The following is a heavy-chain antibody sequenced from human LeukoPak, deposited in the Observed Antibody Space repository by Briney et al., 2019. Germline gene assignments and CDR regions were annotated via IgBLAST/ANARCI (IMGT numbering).Heavy chain of an antibody. D-gene: IGHD3-22*01. CDR1: GFTFSDYG. V-gene: IGHV3-30*02. CDR3: ATSLVVLITHDVFDI. J-gene: IGHJ3*02. Sequence: GGSLRLSCEASGFTFSDYGMHWVRQAPGKGLEWMAFIRYDGSNKFYADSLKGRFTISRDNSKNTVYLQMNSLRAEDTAVYYCATSLVVLITHDVFDIWGQGTMVTVSS. CDR2: IRYDGSNK.